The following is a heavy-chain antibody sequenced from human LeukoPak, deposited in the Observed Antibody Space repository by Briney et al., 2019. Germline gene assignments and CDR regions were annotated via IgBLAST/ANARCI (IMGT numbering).Heavy chain of an antibody. V-gene: IGHV1-2*02. CDR2: INPNNGGT. CDR3: ARGYYDRGSLYYFDY. Sequence: ASVKVSCKASGYTFTGYYIHWVRQAPGQGLEWMAWINPNNGGTNSAQNFQGRVTMTRDTSISTAYMELSRLRSDDTAVYFCARGYYDRGSLYYFDYWGQGTLVTVSS. D-gene: IGHD3-22*01. J-gene: IGHJ4*02. CDR1: GYTFTGYY.